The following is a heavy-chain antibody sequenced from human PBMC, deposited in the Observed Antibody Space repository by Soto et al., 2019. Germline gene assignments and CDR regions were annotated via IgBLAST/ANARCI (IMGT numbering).Heavy chain of an antibody. CDR2: VSAGGDMT. CDR3: ARGDRGGSGSPASYYYSGLDV. D-gene: IGHD3-10*01. CDR1: GVTLSSYA. Sequence: DVQLLESGGDLVQPGGSLRLSCAASGVTLSSYAMSWVRQAPGKGLEWVSSVSAGGDMTYYSDSVKGRFTISRDNSNNALFLQMNSLRAEDTALYYCARGDRGGSGSPASYYYSGLDVWGQGTTVTVSS. J-gene: IGHJ6*02. V-gene: IGHV3-23*01.